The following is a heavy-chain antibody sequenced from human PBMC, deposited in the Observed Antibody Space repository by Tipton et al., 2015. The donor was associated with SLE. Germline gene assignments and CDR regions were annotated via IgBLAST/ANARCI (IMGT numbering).Heavy chain of an antibody. V-gene: IGHV3-74*01. CDR3: TTSREFSANDR. Sequence: SLRLSCAASGFTFSSYWMHWVRQAPGKGLVWVSRINYDGRSTRYADPVKGRFTISRDNAKNTLYLQMNSLRVEDTAIYYCTTSREFSANDRWGQGTLVTVSS. D-gene: IGHD3-10*01. CDR1: GFTFSSYW. CDR2: INYDGRST. J-gene: IGHJ4*02.